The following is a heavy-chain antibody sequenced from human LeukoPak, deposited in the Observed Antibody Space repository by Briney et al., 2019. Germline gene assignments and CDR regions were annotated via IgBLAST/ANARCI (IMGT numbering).Heavy chain of an antibody. Sequence: SETLSLTCTVSGGSISSSSYYWGWIRQPPGKGLEWIGSIYYSGSTYYNPSLKSRVTISVDTSKNQFSLKPSSVTAADTAVYYCARAVVSGCLDYWGQGTLVTVSS. CDR3: ARAVVSGCLDY. CDR1: GGSISSSSYY. J-gene: IGHJ4*02. V-gene: IGHV4-39*07. D-gene: IGHD2-15*01. CDR2: IYYSGST.